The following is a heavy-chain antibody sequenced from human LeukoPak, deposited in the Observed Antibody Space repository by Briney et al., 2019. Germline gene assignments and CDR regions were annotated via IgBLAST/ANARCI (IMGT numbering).Heavy chain of an antibody. CDR1: GFTFSSYA. CDR3: ARVWFGESLPYYYFYYMGV. V-gene: IGHV3-23*01. Sequence: PGGSLRLSCAASGFTFSSYAMSWVRQAPGKGLEWVSAISGSGGSTYYADSVKGRFTISRDNSKNTLYLQMNSLRAEDTAVYYCARVWFGESLPYYYFYYMGVWGKGTTVTISS. J-gene: IGHJ6*03. D-gene: IGHD3-10*01. CDR2: ISGSGGST.